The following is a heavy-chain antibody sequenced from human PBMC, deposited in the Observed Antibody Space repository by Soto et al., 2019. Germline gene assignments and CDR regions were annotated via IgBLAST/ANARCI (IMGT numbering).Heavy chain of an antibody. CDR1: GFTFSSYS. D-gene: IGHD3-10*01. J-gene: IGHJ4*02. Sequence: EVQLVESGGGLVQPGGSLRLSCAASGFTFSSYSMNWVRQAPGKGLEWVSYISSSSSTIYYAASVKGRLTISRDNTKNSLYLQMNSLRAEDTAVYYCAMSTTMVRGVLDCWGQGTLVTVSS. V-gene: IGHV3-48*01. CDR2: ISSSSSTI. CDR3: AMSTTMVRGVLDC.